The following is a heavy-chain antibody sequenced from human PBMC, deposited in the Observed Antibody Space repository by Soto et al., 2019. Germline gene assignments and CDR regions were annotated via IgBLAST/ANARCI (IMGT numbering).Heavy chain of an antibody. V-gene: IGHV3-33*01. D-gene: IGHD6-13*01. CDR1: GFTFSSYG. CDR2: IWYDGSNK. Sequence: GGSLRLSCAASGFTFSSYGMHWVRQAPGKGLEWVAVIWYDGSNKYYADSVKGRFTISRDNSKNTLYLQMNSLRAEDTAVYYCARDRWEAAAGIVWFDPWGQETLVTVSS. J-gene: IGHJ5*02. CDR3: ARDRWEAAAGIVWFDP.